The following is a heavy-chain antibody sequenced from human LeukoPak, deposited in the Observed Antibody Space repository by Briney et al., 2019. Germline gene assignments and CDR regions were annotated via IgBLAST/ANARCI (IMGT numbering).Heavy chain of an antibody. J-gene: IGHJ3*01. D-gene: IGHD4-17*01. Sequence: GGSLRLSCAASGFTLSTYAMSWVRQAPGKGLEWVSSISAGSTSTYYADSVKGRFTTSRDNSKNTLCLHLNSLTAEDTAIYYCAKTLTTADAFDVWGQGTMVTVSS. CDR1: GFTLSTYA. CDR3: AKTLTTADAFDV. V-gene: IGHV3-23*01. CDR2: ISAGSTST.